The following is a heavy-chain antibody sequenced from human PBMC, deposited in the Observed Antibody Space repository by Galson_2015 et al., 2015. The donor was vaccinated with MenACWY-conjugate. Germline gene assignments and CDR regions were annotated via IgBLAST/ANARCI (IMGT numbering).Heavy chain of an antibody. CDR1: GGTFSSYA. Sequence: SVKVSCKASGGTFSSYAISWVRQAPGQGLEWMGGIIPIFGTANYAQKFQGRVTITADESTSTAYMELSSLRSEDTAVYYCASEYSSSSVDDKNAFEIRGQGTMVTVSS. J-gene: IGHJ3*02. V-gene: IGHV1-69*13. CDR2: IIPIFGTA. D-gene: IGHD6-6*01. CDR3: ASEYSSSSVDDKNAFEI.